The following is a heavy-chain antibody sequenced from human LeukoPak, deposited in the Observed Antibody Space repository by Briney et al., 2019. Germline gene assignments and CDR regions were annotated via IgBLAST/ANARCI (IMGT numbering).Heavy chain of an antibody. J-gene: IGHJ6*02. V-gene: IGHV5-51*01. CDR1: GYXFTSYW. Sequence: PGESLKISCKGSGYXFTSYWIGWVRQMPGKGLEWRGIIYPGVSDTRYSPSFQGQVTISADKSISTAYLQWSSLKASDTAMYYCARQGTDDYGDYLYYYYYGMDVWGQGTTVTVSS. CDR3: ARQGTDDYGDYLYYYYYGMDV. CDR2: IYPGVSDT. D-gene: IGHD4-17*01.